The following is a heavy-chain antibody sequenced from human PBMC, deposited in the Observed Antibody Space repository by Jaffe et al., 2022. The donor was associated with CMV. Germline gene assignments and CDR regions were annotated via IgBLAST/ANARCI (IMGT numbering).Heavy chain of an antibody. Sequence: EVQLVESGGGLVQPGGSLRLSCAASGFIVTDTYMSWVRQAPGKGLEWVSVFYSDDTTHYADSVKGRFTISRDNFNNRVYLHMRSLRADDTAVYYCARGRAARPEAFDYWGQGTLVTVSS. D-gene: IGHD6-6*01. CDR2: FYSDDTT. V-gene: IGHV3-66*01. CDR1: GFIVTDTY. J-gene: IGHJ4*02. CDR3: ARGRAARPEAFDY.